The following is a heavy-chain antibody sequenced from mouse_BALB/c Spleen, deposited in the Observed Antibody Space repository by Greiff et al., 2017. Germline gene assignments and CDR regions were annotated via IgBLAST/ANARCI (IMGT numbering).Heavy chain of an antibody. D-gene: IGHD2-14*01. CDR1: GYTFTDYN. V-gene: IGHV1-18*01. CDR2: INPNNGGT. CDR3: ARYRYDPYAMDY. J-gene: IGHJ4*01. Sequence: VQLQQSGPELVKPGASVKIPCKASGYTFTDYNMDWVKQSHGKSLEWIGEINPNNGGTIYNQKFKGKATLTVDKSSSTAYMELRSLTSEDTAVYYCARYRYDPYAMDYWGQGTSVTVSS.